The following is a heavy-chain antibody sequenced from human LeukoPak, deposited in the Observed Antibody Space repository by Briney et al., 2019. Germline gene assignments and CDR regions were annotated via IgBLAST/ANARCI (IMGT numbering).Heavy chain of an antibody. D-gene: IGHD2-21*02. CDR2: INSDGSRT. Sequence: GGSLRLSCAASGFTFSSYLIYWVRHAPGKGLVWVARINSDGSRTRYADSVRGRFTISRDNAKNTLYLQTNSLRAEDTAVYYCARASYCGGDCYLFDYWGQGTLVTVSS. CDR1: GFTFSSYL. CDR3: ARASYCGGDCYLFDY. V-gene: IGHV3-74*01. J-gene: IGHJ4*02.